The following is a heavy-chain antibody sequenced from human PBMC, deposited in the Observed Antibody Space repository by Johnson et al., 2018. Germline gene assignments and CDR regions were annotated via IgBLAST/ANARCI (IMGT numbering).Heavy chain of an antibody. CDR2: ISYDGSDK. V-gene: IGHV3-30*03. D-gene: IGHD6-25*01. CDR1: GFTLSSYG. J-gene: IGHJ3*02. CDR3: ARASGCPFDI. Sequence: QVQLVQSGGGVVQPGRSLILSCAASGFTLSSYGIHWVRQAPGKGLEWVAVISYDGSDKYYADPVKGRFIMSRDNSKNTLYLQMNSLTAEDTALYYCARASGCPFDIWGQGTMVTVSS.